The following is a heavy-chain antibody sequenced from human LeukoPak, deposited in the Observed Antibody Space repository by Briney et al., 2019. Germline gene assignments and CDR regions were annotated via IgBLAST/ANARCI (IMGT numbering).Heavy chain of an antibody. CDR2: IYYSGST. J-gene: IGHJ4*02. D-gene: IGHD4-11*01. Sequence: SETLSLTCTVSGGSISRYYWSWIRQPPGKGLEWIGYIYYSGSTNYNPSLKSRVTISVDPSKNQFSLKLSSVTAADTAVYYCARGPRNFYYFDYWGQGTLVTVSS. V-gene: IGHV4-59*01. CDR1: GGSISRYY. CDR3: ARGPRNFYYFDY.